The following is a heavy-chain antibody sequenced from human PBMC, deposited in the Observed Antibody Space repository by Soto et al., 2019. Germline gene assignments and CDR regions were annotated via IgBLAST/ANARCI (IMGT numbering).Heavy chain of an antibody. J-gene: IGHJ4*02. CDR2: IYPGDSDT. Sequence: EVQLVPSGAEVKKPGESLKISCKGSGYSFTNYWIGWVRQMPGKGLEWMGIIYPGDSDTRYSPSFQGQVTISADKSISTAYLQWSSLKASDTATYYCARVGCQGDCPMYYFDYWGQGTLVTVSS. V-gene: IGHV5-51*03. CDR1: GYSFTNYW. D-gene: IGHD2-21*02. CDR3: ARVGCQGDCPMYYFDY.